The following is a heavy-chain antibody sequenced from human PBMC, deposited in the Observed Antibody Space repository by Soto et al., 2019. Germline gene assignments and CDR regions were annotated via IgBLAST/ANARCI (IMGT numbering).Heavy chain of an antibody. V-gene: IGHV4-4*02. CDR3: AKKVPAALRLYYFFGLDV. CDR1: GASISSVNR. D-gene: IGHD2-15*01. Sequence: QVQLQESGPGLVKPSGTLSLTCAVSGASISSVNRWTWVRQPPGEGLEWIGEISQSGTTKYNPSLASRVTISVDKSKNQFSLRLTSMTAADTAVYYCAKKVPAALRLYYFFGLDVWGQGTTVTVSS. J-gene: IGHJ6*02. CDR2: ISQSGTT.